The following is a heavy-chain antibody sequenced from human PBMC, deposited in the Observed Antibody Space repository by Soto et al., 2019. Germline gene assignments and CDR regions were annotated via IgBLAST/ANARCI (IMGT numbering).Heavy chain of an antibody. CDR2: IWCDGSNK. CDR1: GFTFSSYG. D-gene: IGHD3-10*01. V-gene: IGHV3-33*01. Sequence: QVQLVESGGGVVQPGRSLRLSCAASGFTFSSYGMHWVRQAPGKGLEWVAVIWCDGSNKYYADSGKGRFTISRDNSKNTLYLQMNSLRAEETAVYYCARESITMVRGVDYWGQGTLVTVSS. J-gene: IGHJ4*02. CDR3: ARESITMVRGVDY.